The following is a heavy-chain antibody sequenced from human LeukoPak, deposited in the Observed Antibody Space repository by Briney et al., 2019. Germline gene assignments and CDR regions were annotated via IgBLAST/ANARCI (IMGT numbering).Heavy chain of an antibody. V-gene: IGHV4-59*12. Sequence: SETLSLTCTVSGGSISSYYWSWIRQPPGKGLEWIGYIYYSGSTNYNLSLKSRVTISVDTSKNQFSLKLSSVTAADTAVYYCARGGPYSGGNPELDYWGQGTLVTVSS. D-gene: IGHD4-23*01. J-gene: IGHJ4*02. CDR2: IYYSGST. CDR3: ARGGPYSGGNPELDY. CDR1: GGSISSYY.